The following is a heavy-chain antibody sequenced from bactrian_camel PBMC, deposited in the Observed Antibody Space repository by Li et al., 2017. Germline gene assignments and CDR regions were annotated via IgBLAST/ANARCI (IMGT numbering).Heavy chain of an antibody. Sequence: VQLVESGGGSVQAGGSLRLSCAASGYTYSRQCMGWFRQAPGKEHEGVAVIDSVGTTRYADSVKGRFTIFRDNGENTVYLQMNSLKPEDTAMYYCAADPKEAVVAGEALRSRYNYWGQGTQVTVS. D-gene: IGHD6*01. CDR3: AADPKEAVVAGEALRSRYNY. V-gene: IGHV3S53*01. J-gene: IGHJ4*01. CDR2: IDSVGTT. CDR1: GYTYSRQC.